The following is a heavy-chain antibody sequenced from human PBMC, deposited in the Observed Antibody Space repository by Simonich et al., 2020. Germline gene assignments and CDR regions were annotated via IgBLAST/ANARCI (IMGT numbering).Heavy chain of an antibody. J-gene: IGHJ4*02. CDR2: IYYSGRT. CDR3: ARHVRKTGDHFDY. V-gene: IGHV4-59*08. Sequence: QVQLQESGPGLVKPSETLSLTCTVSGGSISSYYWSWIRQPPGKGLEWIGYIYYSGRTNNTPSLKGRVTISVDTSKNQFSLKLSSVTAADTAVYYCARHVRKTGDHFDYWGQGTLVTVSS. D-gene: IGHD7-27*01. CDR1: GGSISSYY.